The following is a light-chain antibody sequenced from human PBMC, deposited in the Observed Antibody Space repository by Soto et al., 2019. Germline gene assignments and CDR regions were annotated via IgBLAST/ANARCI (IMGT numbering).Light chain of an antibody. CDR2: TAS. CDR1: QGISSY. Sequence: DIQLTQSPSFLSASVGDRVTITCRASQGISSYLAWYQQKPGKAPNLLIYTASTLQSGVPSRFSGSGSETEFTLTISSLQPEDFATYYCQQHNSYPVTFGGGTKVEIK. V-gene: IGKV1-9*01. CDR3: QQHNSYPVT. J-gene: IGKJ4*01.